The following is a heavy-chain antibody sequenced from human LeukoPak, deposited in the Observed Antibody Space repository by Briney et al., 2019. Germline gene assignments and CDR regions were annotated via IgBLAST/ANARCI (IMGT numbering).Heavy chain of an antibody. CDR3: AREKGSSNYDS. V-gene: IGHV3-74*03. CDR1: GFTFNTYW. Sequence: EGSLRLSCAASGFTFNTYWMHWVRQVPGKGLVWVSRINGDGSSTAYADSVKDRFTISRDNAKNTVYLQMNSLRAEDTAVYYCAREKGSSNYDSWGQGTLVTVSS. J-gene: IGHJ5*01. CDR2: INGDGSST. D-gene: IGHD4-11*01.